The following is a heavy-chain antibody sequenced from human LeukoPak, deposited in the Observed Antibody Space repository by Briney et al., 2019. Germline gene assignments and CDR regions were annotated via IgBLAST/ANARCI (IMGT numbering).Heavy chain of an antibody. CDR1: GYTFTSYY. Sequence: EASVKVSCKASGYTFTSYYMHWVRQAPGQGLEWMGIINPSGGSTSYAQKFQGRVTMTRDTSTSTVYMELSSLRSEDTAVYYCASLAAHSRIEAADYGMDVWGQGTTVNVSS. CDR3: ASLAAHSRIEAADYGMDV. D-gene: IGHD6-13*01. J-gene: IGHJ6*02. CDR2: INPSGGST. V-gene: IGHV1-46*01.